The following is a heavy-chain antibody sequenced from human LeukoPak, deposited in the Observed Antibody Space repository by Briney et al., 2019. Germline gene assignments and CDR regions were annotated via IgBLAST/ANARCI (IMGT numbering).Heavy chain of an antibody. CDR3: TTERSDYYYMDV. CDR1: TFSFSDFW. CDR2: IKSKTDGGTT. Sequence: GGSLRLSCAASTFSFSDFWMSWVRQAPGKGLEWVGRIKSKTDGGTTDYAAPVKGRFTISRDDSKNTLYLQMNSLKTEDTAVYYCTTERSDYYYMDVWGKGTTVTISS. V-gene: IGHV3-15*01. J-gene: IGHJ6*03.